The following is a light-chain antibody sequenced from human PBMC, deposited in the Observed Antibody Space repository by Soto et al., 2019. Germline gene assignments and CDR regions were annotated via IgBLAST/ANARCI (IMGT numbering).Light chain of an antibody. J-gene: IGKJ1*01. CDR1: QSVSSSR. Sequence: EIVLTQSPCALSSSPGERATLSCRASQSVSSSRLAWYRQKPGQAPRLLIYGASSSATGIPERFSGSGSGTGFTLTISRLEPEDFAVYYCKQYGSSLWTFGQGTKV. V-gene: IGKV3-20*01. CDR3: KQYGSSLWT. CDR2: GAS.